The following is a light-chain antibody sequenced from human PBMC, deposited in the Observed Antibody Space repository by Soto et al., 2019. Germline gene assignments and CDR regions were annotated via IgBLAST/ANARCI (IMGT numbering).Light chain of an antibody. CDR2: DVS. J-gene: IGLJ1*01. CDR3: CSYAGSDTTYL. Sequence: ALTQPRSVSGSPGQSVTISCTGTSSDVGGYNYVSWYQQHPGKAPKLMIYDVSKRPSGVTDRFSGSKSGNTASLTISGLQAEEEADYECCSYAGSDTTYLLGNGTK. CDR1: SSDVGGYNY. V-gene: IGLV2-11*01.